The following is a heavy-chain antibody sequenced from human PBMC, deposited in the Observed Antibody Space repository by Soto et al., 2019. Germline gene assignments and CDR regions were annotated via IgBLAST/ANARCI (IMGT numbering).Heavy chain of an antibody. CDR1: GYTFTSYG. CDR2: ISAYNGNT. V-gene: IGHV1-18*01. D-gene: IGHD2-2*01. CDR3: AAGKYCSSTSCYEF. J-gene: IGHJ4*02. Sequence: VASVKVSCKASGYTFTSYGISWVRQAPGQGLEWMGWISAYNGNTNYAQKLQGRVTMTTDTSTSTAYMELRSLRSDDTAVYYCAAGKYCSSTSCYEFWGQGTLVTVSS.